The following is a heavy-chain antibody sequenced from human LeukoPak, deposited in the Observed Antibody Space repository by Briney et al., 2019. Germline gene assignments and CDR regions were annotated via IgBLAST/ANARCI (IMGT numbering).Heavy chain of an antibody. V-gene: IGHV3-30-3*01. Sequence: GGSLRLSCAASGFTFSSYAMHWVRQAPGKGLEWVAVISYDGSNKYYADSVKGRFTISRDNSKNTLYLQMNSLRAKDTAVYYCARDARIPYWGQGTLVTVSS. CDR1: GFTFSSYA. J-gene: IGHJ4*02. CDR2: ISYDGSNK. CDR3: ARDARIPY.